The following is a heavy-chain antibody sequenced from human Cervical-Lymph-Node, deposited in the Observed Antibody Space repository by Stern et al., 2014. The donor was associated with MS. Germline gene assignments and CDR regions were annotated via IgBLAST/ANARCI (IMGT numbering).Heavy chain of an antibody. CDR2: LSYDGSE. CDR1: GVVLSTAI. V-gene: IGHV3-30*01. CDR3: AREGYSSGRAPSFEH. D-gene: IGHD2-15*01. J-gene: IGHJ4*02. Sequence: VHLVESGGGVVQPGRSLRLSCAASGVVLSTAIMHWVRQAPGKGLQWVAGLSYDGSEYYAASVKGRFRMSRDNLKNTVDLQMNSLSAXXXALYFCAREGYSSGRAPSFEHWGRGAPVTVSX.